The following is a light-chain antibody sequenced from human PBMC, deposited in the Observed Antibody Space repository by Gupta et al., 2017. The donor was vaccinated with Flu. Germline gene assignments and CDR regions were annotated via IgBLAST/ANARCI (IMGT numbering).Light chain of an antibody. CDR1: QSVSSN. CDR3: QQYNNWPQT. Sequence: IVMTQSPGTLSVSPGERATLSCRTSQSVSSNLAWYQQKGGQAPRLLLYGASTRATCIPARFIGSGSGTEFTLTISGLQSEDSAVYYFQQYNNWPQTFGQGTKVEIE. CDR2: GAS. V-gene: IGKV3-15*01. J-gene: IGKJ1*01.